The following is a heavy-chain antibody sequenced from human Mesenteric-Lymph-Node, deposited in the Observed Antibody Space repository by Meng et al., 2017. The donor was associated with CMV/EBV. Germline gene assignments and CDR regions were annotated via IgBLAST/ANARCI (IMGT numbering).Heavy chain of an antibody. CDR2: ISYDGSNK. D-gene: IGHD2-8*01. CDR3: ARGRTWCKNKSCQDWFDP. CDR1: GFTFSSYA. V-gene: IGHV3-30*04. Sequence: LSLTCAASGFTFSSYAMHWVRQAPGKGLEWVAVISYDGSNKYYADSVKGRFTISRDNSKNTLYLQMNSLRAEDTAVYYCARGRTWCKNKSCQDWFDPWGQGTLVTVSS. J-gene: IGHJ5*02.